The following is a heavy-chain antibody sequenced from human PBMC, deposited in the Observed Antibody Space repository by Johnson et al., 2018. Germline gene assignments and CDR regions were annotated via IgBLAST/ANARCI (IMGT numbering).Heavy chain of an antibody. J-gene: IGHJ3*02. D-gene: IGHD3-22*01. CDR1: GFTFSSYS. CDR2: ISSSSSYI. CDR3: ARRRGYYYDSSGYRPRSGSDAFDI. Sequence: EVQLVESGGGLVKPGGSLRLSCAASGFTFSSYSMNWVRQAPGKGLEWVSSISSSSSYIYYADSVKGRFTISRDNAKNSLYLQMNSLRAEDTAVHYCARRRGYYYDSSGYRPRSGSDAFDIWGQGTMVTVSS. V-gene: IGHV3-21*01.